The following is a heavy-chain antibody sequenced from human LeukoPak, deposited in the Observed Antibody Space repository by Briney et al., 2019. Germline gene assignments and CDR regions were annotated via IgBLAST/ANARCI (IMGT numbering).Heavy chain of an antibody. V-gene: IGHV1-8*01. Sequence: ASVKVSCKASGYTFTSYDINWVRQATGQGLEWMGWMNPNSGNTGYAQKFQGRVTMTRNTSISTAYMELSSLRSEDTAVYYCEREAPDGSGWSYYYYYGMDVWGQGTKVTVS. J-gene: IGHJ6*02. CDR3: EREAPDGSGWSYYYYYGMDV. CDR2: MNPNSGNT. D-gene: IGHD6-19*01. CDR1: GYTFTSYD.